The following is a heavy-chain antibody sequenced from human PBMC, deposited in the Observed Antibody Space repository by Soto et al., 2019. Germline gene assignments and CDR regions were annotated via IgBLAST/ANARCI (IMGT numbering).Heavy chain of an antibody. CDR2: ISGSGGST. J-gene: IGHJ4*02. V-gene: IGHV3-23*01. Sequence: PGGSLRLSCAASGFTFSSYAMSWVRQAPGKGLEWVSAISGSGGSTYYADSVKGRFTISRDNSKNTLYLQMNSLRAEDTAVYYCAKGKIVVVVAANDYWGQGTLVTVSS. CDR3: AKGKIVVVVAANDY. CDR1: GFTFSSYA. D-gene: IGHD2-15*01.